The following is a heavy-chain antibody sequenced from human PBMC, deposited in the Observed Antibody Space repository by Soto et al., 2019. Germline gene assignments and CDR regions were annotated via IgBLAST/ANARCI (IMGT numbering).Heavy chain of an antibody. J-gene: IGHJ5*02. CDR2: IYYSGST. Sequence: SETLSLTCTVSGGSISSGGYYWSWIRQHPGKGLEWIGYIYYSGSTYYNPSLKSRVTISVDTSKNQFSLKLSSVTAADTAVYYCARADPGSYGENNWFDPWGQGTLVTVSS. D-gene: IGHD3-10*01. CDR3: ARADPGSYGENNWFDP. V-gene: IGHV4-31*03. CDR1: GGSISSGGYY.